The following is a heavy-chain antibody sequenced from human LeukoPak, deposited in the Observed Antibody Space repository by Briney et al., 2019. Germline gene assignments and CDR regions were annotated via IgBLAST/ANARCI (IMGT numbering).Heavy chain of an antibody. D-gene: IGHD2-2*02. CDR3: AKSGHCISTSCYSIWRRSLYGMDV. CDR2: ISTSGTTK. J-gene: IGHJ6*02. Sequence: GGSLRLSRAASGFTFSDHYMSWIRLAPGKGLEWVSSISTSGTTKYYADSVKGRFTISRDNAKNSLYLQMNSLRAEDTAVYYCAKSGHCISTSCYSIWRRSLYGMDVWGQGTTVTVSS. V-gene: IGHV3-11*01. CDR1: GFTFSDHY.